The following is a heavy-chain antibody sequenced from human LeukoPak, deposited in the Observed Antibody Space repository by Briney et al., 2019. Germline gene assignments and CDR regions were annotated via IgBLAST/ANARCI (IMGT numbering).Heavy chain of an antibody. CDR3: ARDRGYSSSWYDYYYYYGMDV. V-gene: IGHV1-8*01. CDR1: GYTFTSYD. CDR2: MNPNSGNT. D-gene: IGHD6-13*01. J-gene: IGHJ6*02. Sequence: GASVKVSCKASGYTFTSYDINWVRQATGQGLEWMGWMNPNSGNTGYAQKFQGRVTMTRNTSISTAYMELSRLRSDDTAVYYCARDRGYSSSWYDYYYYYGMDVWGQGTTVTVSS.